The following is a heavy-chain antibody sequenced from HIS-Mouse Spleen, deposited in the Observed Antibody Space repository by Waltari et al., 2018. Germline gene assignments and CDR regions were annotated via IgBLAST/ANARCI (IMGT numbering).Heavy chain of an antibody. CDR1: VFTLRSFW. V-gene: IGHV3-7*01. J-gene: IGHJ2*01. CDR2: IKQDGSEK. CDR3: ARDRYWYFDL. Sequence: EVQLVESGGGLVQPGGSRSLPWLASVFTLRSFWWCWLRQAQGKGLEWVANIKQDGSEKYYVDSVKGRFTISRDNAKNSLYLQMNSLRAEDTAVYYCARDRYWYFDLWGRGTLVTVPS.